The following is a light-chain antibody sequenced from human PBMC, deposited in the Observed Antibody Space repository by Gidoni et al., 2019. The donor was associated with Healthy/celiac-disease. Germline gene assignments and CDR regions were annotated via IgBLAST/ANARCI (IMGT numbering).Light chain of an antibody. CDR1: NVGDKD. Sequence: SSELTQPPSMSVSPGQTASITCSGDNVGDKDACWSQQKPGQSPVLVIYQYSKRPSGIPERFSGSNSGNTATLTISGTQAMDEADYYCQAWDSSTVVFGGGTKLTVL. CDR2: QYS. J-gene: IGLJ2*01. CDR3: QAWDSSTVV. V-gene: IGLV3-1*01.